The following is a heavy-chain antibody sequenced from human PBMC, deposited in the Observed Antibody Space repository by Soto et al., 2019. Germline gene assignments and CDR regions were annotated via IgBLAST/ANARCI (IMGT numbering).Heavy chain of an antibody. J-gene: IGHJ2*01. Sequence: PSETLSLTCTVSGGSISSSSYYWGWIRQPPGKGLEWIGSIYYSGSTYYNPSLKSRVTISVDTSKNQFCLKLSSVTAADTAVYYCARQPFAMRVVLRSWYFDLWGRGTLVTVSS. D-gene: IGHD3-22*01. CDR3: ARQPFAMRVVLRSWYFDL. CDR1: GGSISSSSYY. CDR2: IYYSGST. V-gene: IGHV4-39*01.